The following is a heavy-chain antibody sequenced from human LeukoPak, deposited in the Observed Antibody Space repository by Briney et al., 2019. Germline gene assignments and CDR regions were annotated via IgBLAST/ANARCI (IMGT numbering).Heavy chain of an antibody. V-gene: IGHV4-59*01. CDR3: ARALRYFDWLYPWFDP. J-gene: IGHJ5*02. Sequence: SETLSLTCTVSGGSIGGYCWSWIRQPPGKGLGWIGYIYYSGSTNYNPSLKSRVTISVDTSKNQFSLKLSSVTAADTAVYYCARALRYFDWLYPWFDPWGQGTLVTVSS. CDR1: GGSIGGYC. CDR2: IYYSGST. D-gene: IGHD3-9*01.